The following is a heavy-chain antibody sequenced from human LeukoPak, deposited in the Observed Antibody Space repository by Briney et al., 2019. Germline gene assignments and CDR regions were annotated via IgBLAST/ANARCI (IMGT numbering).Heavy chain of an antibody. Sequence: PGGSLRLSCVASGFSFSSYAMSWVRQTPGKGLEWVSGISSSGDSTYYADSVKGRFTISRDTSENTVYLQMNSLRAEDTALYYCAKSNIVVVLAAADYWGPGILVTVSS. J-gene: IGHJ4*02. D-gene: IGHD2-15*01. CDR2: ISSSGDST. CDR1: GFSFSSYA. V-gene: IGHV3-23*01. CDR3: AKSNIVVVLAAADY.